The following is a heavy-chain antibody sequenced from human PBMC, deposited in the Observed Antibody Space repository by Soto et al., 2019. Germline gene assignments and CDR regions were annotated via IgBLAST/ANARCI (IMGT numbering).Heavy chain of an antibody. V-gene: IGHV4-31*03. CDR1: GGSISSGGYY. CDR3: ARDLVTGTTKDYGMDV. Sequence: LSLTCTVSGGSISSGGYYWSWIRQHPGKGLEWIGYIYYSGSTYYNPSLRSRVTISVDTSKNQFSLKLSSVTAADTAVYYCARDLVTGTTKDYGMDVWGQGTTVTVSS. CDR2: IYYSGST. D-gene: IGHD1-20*01. J-gene: IGHJ6*02.